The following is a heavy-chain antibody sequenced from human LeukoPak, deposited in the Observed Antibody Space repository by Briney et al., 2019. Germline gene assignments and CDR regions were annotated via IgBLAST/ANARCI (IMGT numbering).Heavy chain of an antibody. D-gene: IGHD3-10*01. Sequence: SETLSLTCSVTGGPISSGGFYWSWIRQHPGQVLVWIGYIHNSGSTYYNPSLPSRALISLETSKRQCSLQLKSVSAADTAVYYCARVDGSGSKRWFDPWGQGVPVTVSS. CDR2: IHNSGST. CDR1: GGPISSGGFY. CDR3: ARVDGSGSKRWFDP. J-gene: IGHJ5*02. V-gene: IGHV4-31*03.